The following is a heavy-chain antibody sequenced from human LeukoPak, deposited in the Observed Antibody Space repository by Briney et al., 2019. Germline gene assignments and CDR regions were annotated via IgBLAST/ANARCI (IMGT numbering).Heavy chain of an antibody. CDR1: GDSISSGVYY. CDR3: ARHSYNYYGLDV. J-gene: IGHJ6*02. Sequence: SETLSLTCTVSGDSISSGVYYWSWIRQHPGTGLEWIGYIFYRGNTRYNPSLRSRVTMSVDTSNNHLSLRLTSVTAADTALYYCARHSYNYYGLDVWGQGTTITVSS. D-gene: IGHD1-26*01. CDR2: IFYRGNT. V-gene: IGHV4-30-4*08.